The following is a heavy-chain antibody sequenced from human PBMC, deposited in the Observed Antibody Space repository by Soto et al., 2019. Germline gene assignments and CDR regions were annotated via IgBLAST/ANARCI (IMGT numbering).Heavy chain of an antibody. V-gene: IGHV3-23*01. Sequence: GGSLRLSCAASGFTFSSYAMSWVRQAPGKGLEWVSAITDSGDDTYYIDSVKGRFTISRDNSKSTLYLQMNSLRAEDTAIYYCAKVGSSSWSPHYYFDDWGQGTLVTVSS. CDR1: GFTFSSYA. CDR2: ITDSGDDT. J-gene: IGHJ4*02. CDR3: AKVGSSSWSPHYYFDD. D-gene: IGHD2-2*01.